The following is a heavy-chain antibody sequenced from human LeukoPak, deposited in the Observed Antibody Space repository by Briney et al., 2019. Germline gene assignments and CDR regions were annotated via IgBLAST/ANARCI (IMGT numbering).Heavy chain of an antibody. J-gene: IGHJ6*03. CDR2: IYFSGSP. CDR1: GGSISGTSSY. Sequence: SETLSLTCIVSGGSISGTSSYWAWIRQPAGKGLEWIGSIYFSGSPFYKSSLESRLNMSVDMSKNQFPLKVRSVTAADTAVYYCARQRADYYYYYMDVWGKGTTVTVSS. CDR3: ARQRADYYYYYMDV. V-gene: IGHV4-39*01.